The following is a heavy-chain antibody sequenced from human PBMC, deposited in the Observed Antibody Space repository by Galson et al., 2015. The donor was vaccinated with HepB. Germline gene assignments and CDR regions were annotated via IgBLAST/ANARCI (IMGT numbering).Heavy chain of an antibody. CDR2: INPSGGST. D-gene: IGHD2-2*01. CDR1: GYTFTSYY. J-gene: IGHJ3*02. Sequence: SVKVSCKASGYTFTSYYMHWVRQAPGQGLEWMGIINPSGGSTSYAQKFQGRVTMTRDTSTSTVYMELSSLRSEDTAVYYCARGVGMSGYCSSTSCSDAFDIWGQGTMVTVSS. V-gene: IGHV1-46*03. CDR3: ARGVGMSGYCSSTSCSDAFDI.